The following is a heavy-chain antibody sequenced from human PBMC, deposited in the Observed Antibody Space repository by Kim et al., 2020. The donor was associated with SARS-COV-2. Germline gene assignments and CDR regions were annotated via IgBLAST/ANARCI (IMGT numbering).Heavy chain of an antibody. CDR2: ISSDSSYI. CDR3: AMVTTVTTNWFDL. CDR1: GFTFSSYS. Sequence: GGSLRLSCAASGFTFSSYSMHWVRQAPGKGLEWVSSISSDSSYIYYADSVKGRFTISRDNAKNTLYLQMNSLRAEDTAVYYCAMVTTVTTNWFDLWGQGTLVTVSS. V-gene: IGHV3-21*01. D-gene: IGHD4-17*01. J-gene: IGHJ5*02.